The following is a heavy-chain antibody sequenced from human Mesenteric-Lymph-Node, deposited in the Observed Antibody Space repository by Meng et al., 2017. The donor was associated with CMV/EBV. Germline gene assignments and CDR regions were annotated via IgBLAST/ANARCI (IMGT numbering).Heavy chain of an antibody. CDR3: ARRMRVVPAAKGMDV. D-gene: IGHD2-2*01. J-gene: IGHJ6*02. CDR2: ISSSSSYI. CDR1: GFTFSGSA. V-gene: IGHV3-21*01. Sequence: GESLKISCAASGFTFSGSAMHWVRQAPGKGLEWVSSISSSSSYIYYADSVKGRFTISRDNAKNSLYLQMNSLRAEDTAVYYCARRMRVVPAAKGMDVWGQGTTVTVSS.